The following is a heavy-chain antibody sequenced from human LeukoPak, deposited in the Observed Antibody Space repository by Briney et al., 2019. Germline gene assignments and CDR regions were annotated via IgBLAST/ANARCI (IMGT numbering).Heavy chain of an antibody. D-gene: IGHD2-21*01. Sequence: GGSLRLSCAASGFTFSSYSMNWVRQAPGKGLEWVSSISGSSSYVYYADSVKGRFTISRDNAKNSLYLQMNSLRAEDTAVYYCATGIVVVIASRDYWGQGTLVTVSS. J-gene: IGHJ4*02. V-gene: IGHV3-21*01. CDR3: ATGIVVVIASRDY. CDR2: ISGSSSYV. CDR1: GFTFSSYS.